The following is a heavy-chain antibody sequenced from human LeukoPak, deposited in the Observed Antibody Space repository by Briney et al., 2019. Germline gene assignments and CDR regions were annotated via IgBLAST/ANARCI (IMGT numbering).Heavy chain of an antibody. D-gene: IGHD6-13*01. CDR3: ATGRRGIAAAGTDY. CDR1: GYTLTELS. CDR2: FDPEDGET. Sequence: ASVKVSCKVSGYTLTELSMHWVRQAPGKGLEWMGGFDPEDGETIYAQKFQGRVTMTEDTSTDTAYMELSSLRSEDTAVYYCATGRRGIAAAGTDYWGQGTLVNVSS. J-gene: IGHJ4*02. V-gene: IGHV1-24*01.